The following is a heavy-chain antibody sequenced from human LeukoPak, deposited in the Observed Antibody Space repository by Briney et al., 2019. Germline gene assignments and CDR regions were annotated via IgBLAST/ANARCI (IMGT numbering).Heavy chain of an antibody. CDR1: GFTFSSYS. J-gene: IGHJ4*02. Sequence: NSGGSLRLSCAASGFTFSSYSMNWVRQAPGKGLEWVPSISSSSSYIYYADSVKGRFTISRDNAKNSLYLQMNSLRAEDTAVYYCARVSDSSGYAADYWGQGTLVTVSS. V-gene: IGHV3-21*01. CDR3: ARVSDSSGYAADY. D-gene: IGHD3-22*01. CDR2: ISSSSSYI.